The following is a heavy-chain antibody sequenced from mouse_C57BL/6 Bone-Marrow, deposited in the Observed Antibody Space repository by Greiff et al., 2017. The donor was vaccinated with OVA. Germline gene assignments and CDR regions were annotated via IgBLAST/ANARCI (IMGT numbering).Heavy chain of an antibody. CDR2: ISSGGSYT. J-gene: IGHJ1*03. V-gene: IGHV5-6*01. D-gene: IGHD3-1*01. Sequence: EVMLVESGGDLVKPGGSLKLSCAASGFTFSSYGMSWVRQTPDKRLEWVATISSGGSYTYYPDSVKGRFTISRDNAKNTLYLQMSSLKSEDTAMYYCARQGLYWYFDVWGTGTTVTVSS. CDR3: ARQGLYWYFDV. CDR1: GFTFSSYG.